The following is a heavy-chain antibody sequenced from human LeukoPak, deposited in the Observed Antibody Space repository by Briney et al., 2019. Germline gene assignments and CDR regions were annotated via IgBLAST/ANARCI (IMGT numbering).Heavy chain of an antibody. CDR2: IYGGSNT. Sequence: GGSLRLSCAVSGFSVSNNYMSWVRQAPGKGLEWVSMIYGGSNTYYADSVKGRFTIFRDNSKNTLYLQMNGLRVDDTAVYYCARGWDDYGGHPGGDYWGQGTLVTVSS. CDR1: GFSVSNNY. CDR3: ARGWDDYGGHPGGDY. D-gene: IGHD4-23*01. J-gene: IGHJ4*02. V-gene: IGHV3-53*01.